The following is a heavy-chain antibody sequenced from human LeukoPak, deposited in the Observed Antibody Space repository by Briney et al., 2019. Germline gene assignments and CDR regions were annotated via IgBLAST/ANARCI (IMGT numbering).Heavy chain of an antibody. D-gene: IGHD3-10*01. V-gene: IGHV3-30-3*01. Sequence: PGGSLRLSCAASGFTFSSYAMHWVRQAPGEGLEWVAVISYDGSNKYYADSVKGRFTISRDNAKNSLYLQMNSLTADDTAVYYCARGFDYWGQGTLVTVSS. CDR3: ARGFDY. J-gene: IGHJ4*02. CDR2: ISYDGSNK. CDR1: GFTFSSYA.